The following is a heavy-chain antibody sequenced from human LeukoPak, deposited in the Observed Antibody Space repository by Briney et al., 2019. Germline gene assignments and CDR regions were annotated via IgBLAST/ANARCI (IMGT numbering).Heavy chain of an antibody. CDR2: IYYSGST. Sequence: SETLSLTCTVSGGSISSYYWSWIRQPPGKGLEWIGYIYYSGSTNYNPSLKSRVTISVDTSKNQFSLKLSSVTAADTAVYYCARGGGDWLLWRLEYNWFDPWGQGTLVTVSS. CDR3: ARGGGDWLLWRLEYNWFDP. D-gene: IGHD3/OR15-3a*01. J-gene: IGHJ5*02. CDR1: GGSISSYY. V-gene: IGHV4-59*01.